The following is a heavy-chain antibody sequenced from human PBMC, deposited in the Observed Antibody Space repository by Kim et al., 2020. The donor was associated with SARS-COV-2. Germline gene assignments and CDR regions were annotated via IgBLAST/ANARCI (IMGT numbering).Heavy chain of an antibody. CDR3: ARGGAITMIVVVITPYYYYGMDV. Sequence: ASVKVSCKASGYTFTSYDINWVRQATGQGLEWMGWMNPNSGNTGYAQKFQGRVTMTRNTSISTAYMELSSLRSEDTAVYYCARGGAITMIVVVITPYYYYGMDVWGQGTTVTVSS. J-gene: IGHJ6*02. V-gene: IGHV1-8*01. CDR1: GYTFTSYD. D-gene: IGHD3-22*01. CDR2: MNPNSGNT.